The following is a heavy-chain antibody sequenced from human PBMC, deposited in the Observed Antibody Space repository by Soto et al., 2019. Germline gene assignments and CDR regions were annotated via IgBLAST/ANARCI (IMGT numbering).Heavy chain of an antibody. CDR2: ISASTKKT. CDR3: VRCYCSVGSCYACWHFDL. Sequence: QVQLLQSGVEVKKPGASLKVSCQASGYTFSDYAISWVRQAPGQGLEWRGWISASTKKTNQEKNFQGRVIMTLDTSTNTAYMELRSLRSDDTAVYYCVRCYCSVGSCYACWHFDLWGRGTLVTVSS. D-gene: IGHD2-15*01. V-gene: IGHV1-18*01. CDR1: GYTFSDYA. J-gene: IGHJ2*01.